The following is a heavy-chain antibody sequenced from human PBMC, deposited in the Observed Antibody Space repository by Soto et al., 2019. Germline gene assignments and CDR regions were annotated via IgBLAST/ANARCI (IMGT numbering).Heavy chain of an antibody. CDR1: GGSISSGGYS. V-gene: IGHV4-61*08. J-gene: IGHJ5*02. CDR2: IYYSGST. Sequence: TSETMSLTCPVSGGSISSGGYSWSWIRQPPGKGLEWIGYIYYSGSTNYNPSLKSRVTISVDTSKNQFSLKVSSVTAADTAVYYCARGYNWFDPWGQGTLVTVSS. CDR3: ARGYNWFDP.